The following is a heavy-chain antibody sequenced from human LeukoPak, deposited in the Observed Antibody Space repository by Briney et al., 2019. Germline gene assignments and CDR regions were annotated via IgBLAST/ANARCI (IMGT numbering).Heavy chain of an antibody. CDR3: ASGMYYDFWSGYTLDY. J-gene: IGHJ4*02. Sequence: PSQTLSLTCTVSGGSISSGSYYWSWIRQPAGKGLEWIGRIYTSGSTNYNPSLTSRVTISVDTSKNQFSLKLSSVTAADTAVYYCASGMYYDFWSGYTLDYWGQGTLVTVSS. D-gene: IGHD3-3*01. CDR1: GGSISSGSYY. V-gene: IGHV4-61*02. CDR2: IYTSGST.